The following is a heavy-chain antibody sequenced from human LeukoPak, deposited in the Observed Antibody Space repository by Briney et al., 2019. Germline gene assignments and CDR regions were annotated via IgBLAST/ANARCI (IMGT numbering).Heavy chain of an antibody. CDR2: IDWDDDK. CDR3: ARSQYSGYDLGFDY. CDR1: GFSLSTSGMC. J-gene: IGHJ4*02. Sequence: SGPTLVNPTQTLTLTCTFSGFSLSTSGMCVSWIRQPPGKALEWLARIDWDDDKYYSTSLKTRLTISKDTSKNQVVLTMTNMDPADTATYYCARSQYSGYDLGFDYWGQGTLVTVSS. D-gene: IGHD5-12*01. V-gene: IGHV2-70*11.